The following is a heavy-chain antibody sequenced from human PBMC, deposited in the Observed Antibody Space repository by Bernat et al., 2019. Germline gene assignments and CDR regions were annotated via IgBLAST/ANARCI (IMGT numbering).Heavy chain of an antibody. CDR1: GGSISSYY. CDR3: AGGRDGYNYSFGGLPVDY. D-gene: IGHD5-24*01. Sequence: QVQLQESGPGLVKPSETLSLTCTVSGGSISSYYWSWIRQPPGKGLEWIGYIYYSGSTNYNPSLKSRVTISVDTSKNQFSLKLSSVTAADTAVYYCAGGRDGYNYSFGGLPVDYWGQGTLVTVSS. J-gene: IGHJ4*02. CDR2: IYYSGST. V-gene: IGHV4-59*08.